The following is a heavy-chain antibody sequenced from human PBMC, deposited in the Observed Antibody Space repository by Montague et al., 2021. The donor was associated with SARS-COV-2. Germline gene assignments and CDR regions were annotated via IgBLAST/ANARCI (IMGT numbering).Heavy chain of an antibody. CDR1: GFTFSSYS. Sequence: SLRLSCAASGFTFSSYSMNWVRQAPGKGLEWVSSISSSSSYIYYADSVKGRFTISRDNAKNSLYLQMNSLRAEVTAVYYCARDIDIVVVPAATAIYYYGMDVWGQGTTVTVSS. J-gene: IGHJ6*02. V-gene: IGHV3-21*01. CDR3: ARDIDIVVVPAATAIYYYGMDV. D-gene: IGHD2-2*01. CDR2: ISSSSSYI.